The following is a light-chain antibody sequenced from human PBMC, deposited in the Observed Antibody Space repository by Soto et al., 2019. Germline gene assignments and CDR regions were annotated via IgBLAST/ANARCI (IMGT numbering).Light chain of an antibody. J-gene: IGKJ1*01. V-gene: IGKV3-15*01. CDR1: QSVRSN. Sequence: EIVMNQSPVTLSVSTGERATLSCRASQSVRSNLAWYQQKPGQAPRLLMYDASTRATGIPARFSGSGTGTDFTLTISCLQPDDFATYYCQHHDIYAEPFVRGTK. CDR3: QHHDIYAEP. CDR2: DAS.